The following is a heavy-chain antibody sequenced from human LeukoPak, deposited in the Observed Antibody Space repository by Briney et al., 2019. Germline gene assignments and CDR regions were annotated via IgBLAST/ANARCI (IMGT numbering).Heavy chain of an antibody. CDR3: AKHAGVSSAWLSHFDY. Sequence: GGSLRLSCAASGFTFSNYAISWVRQAPGKGLEWVSGISATGGSTYYADSVKGQFAISRDNSKNTLSLQMNNLRADDTAVYYCAKHAGVSSAWLSHFDYWGQGTLVTVSS. D-gene: IGHD6-19*01. J-gene: IGHJ4*02. CDR2: ISATGGST. CDR1: GFTFSNYA. V-gene: IGHV3-23*01.